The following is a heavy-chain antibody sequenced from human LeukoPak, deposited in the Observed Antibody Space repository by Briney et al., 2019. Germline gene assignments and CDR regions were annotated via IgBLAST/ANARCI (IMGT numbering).Heavy chain of an antibody. Sequence: SETLSFTCTVSGGSISSYYWSWIRQPPGKGLEWIGYIYYSGSTNYNPSLKSRVTISVDTSKNQFSLKLSSVTAADTAVYYCARPHDFWSGSLDYWGQGTLVTVSS. CDR3: ARPHDFWSGSLDY. CDR2: IYYSGST. J-gene: IGHJ4*02. D-gene: IGHD3-3*01. CDR1: GGSISSYY. V-gene: IGHV4-59*12.